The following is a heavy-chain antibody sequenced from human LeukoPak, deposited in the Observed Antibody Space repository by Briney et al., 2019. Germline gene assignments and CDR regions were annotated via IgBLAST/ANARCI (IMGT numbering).Heavy chain of an antibody. V-gene: IGHV4-59*08. Sequence: SETLSLTCTVSAGSISDSFWTWVRQPPGQGLEWIGHLHHSGTTIYNPSFRSRLTISLDTSKNQFSLRLTSVTAADTAVYYCARHVIYSGVYSYWFDPWGLGTLVTVSS. D-gene: IGHD5-12*01. CDR3: ARHVIYSGVYSYWFDP. J-gene: IGHJ5*02. CDR1: AGSISDSF. CDR2: LHHSGTT.